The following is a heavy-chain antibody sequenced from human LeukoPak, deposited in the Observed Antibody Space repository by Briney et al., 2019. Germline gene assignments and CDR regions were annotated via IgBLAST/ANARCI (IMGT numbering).Heavy chain of an antibody. CDR1: GGSISSYY. CDR3: ARGGRSSNWNYHHYYYYMDV. J-gene: IGHJ6*03. CDR2: IYYSGST. V-gene: IGHV4-59*01. Sequence: PSETLSLTCTVSGGSISSYYWSWIRQPPGKGLEWIGYIYYSGSTNYNPSLKSRVTISVDTSKNQFSLKLSSVTAADTAVYYCARGGRSSNWNYHHYYYYMDVWGKGTTVTVSS. D-gene: IGHD1-7*01.